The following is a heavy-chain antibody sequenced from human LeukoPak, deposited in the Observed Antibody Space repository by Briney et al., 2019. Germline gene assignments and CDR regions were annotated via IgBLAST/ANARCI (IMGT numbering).Heavy chain of an antibody. CDR3: AKDQNRYCSSTSCWGAFDI. V-gene: IGHV3-23*01. CDR1: GFTLSSYA. D-gene: IGHD2-2*01. CDR2: ISGSGGST. J-gene: IGHJ3*02. Sequence: PGGSLRLSCAASGFTLSSYAMSWVRQAPGKGLEWVSAISGSGGSTYYADSVKGRFTISRDNSKNTLYLQMNSLRAEDTAVYYCAKDQNRYCSSTSCWGAFDIWGQGTMVTVSS.